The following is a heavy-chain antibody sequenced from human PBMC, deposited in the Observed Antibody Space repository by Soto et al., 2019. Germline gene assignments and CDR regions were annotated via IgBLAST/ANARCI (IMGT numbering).Heavy chain of an antibody. CDR2: IYHSGST. D-gene: IGHD2-2*02. J-gene: IGHJ5*02. CDR3: ARDKDGYCSSTSCYRRHNWFDP. CDR1: GGSISSGGYS. Sequence: PSETLSLTCAVSGGSISSGGYSWSWIRQPPGKGLEWIGYIYHSGSTYYNPSLKSRVTISVGRSKNQFSLKLSSVTAADTAVYYCARDKDGYCSSTSCYRRHNWFDPWGQGALVTVSS. V-gene: IGHV4-30-2*01.